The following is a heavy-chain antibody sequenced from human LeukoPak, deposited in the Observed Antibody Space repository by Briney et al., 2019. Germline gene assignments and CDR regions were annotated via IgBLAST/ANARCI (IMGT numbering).Heavy chain of an antibody. J-gene: IGHJ3*02. CDR2: IYSGGST. D-gene: IGHD1-7*01. V-gene: IGHV3-66*02. CDR3: ARDGTLADVGDAFDI. CDR1: GFTVSNNY. Sequence: GGSLRLSCAASGFTVSNNYMTWVRQAPGKGLEWVSVIYSGGSTYYADSVKGRFTISRDNSKNTLYLQMNSLRAEDTAVYYCARDGTLADVGDAFDIWGQGTMVTVSS.